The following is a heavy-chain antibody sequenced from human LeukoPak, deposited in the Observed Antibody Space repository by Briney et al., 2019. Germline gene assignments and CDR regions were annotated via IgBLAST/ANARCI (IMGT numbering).Heavy chain of an antibody. J-gene: IGHJ6*03. CDR2: INWNGGST. Sequence: GGSLRLSCAASGFTFDDYGMSWVRQAPGKGLEWVSGINWNGGSTGYADSVKGRFTISRDNAKNSLYLQMNSLRAEDTALYYCARSGYYGSGTKLYYYYYYMDVWGKGTTVTVSS. V-gene: IGHV3-20*04. D-gene: IGHD3-10*01. CDR1: GFTFDDYG. CDR3: ARSGYYGSGTKLYYYYYYMDV.